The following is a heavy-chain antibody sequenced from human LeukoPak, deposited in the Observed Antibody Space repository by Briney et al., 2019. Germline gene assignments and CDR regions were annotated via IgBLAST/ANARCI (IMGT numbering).Heavy chain of an antibody. Sequence: SETLSLTCAVSGYSISSGYYWGWIRQPPGKGLEWIGSIYHSGSTYYNPSLKSRVTMSVDTSKNQFSLKLSSVTAADTAVYYCARDLSGWYFDYWGQGTLVTVSS. CDR2: IYHSGST. V-gene: IGHV4-38-2*02. CDR3: ARDLSGWYFDY. J-gene: IGHJ4*02. D-gene: IGHD6-19*01. CDR1: GYSISSGYY.